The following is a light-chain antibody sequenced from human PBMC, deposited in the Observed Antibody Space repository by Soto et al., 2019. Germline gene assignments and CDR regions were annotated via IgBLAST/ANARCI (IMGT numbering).Light chain of an antibody. CDR1: SSDIGGYNY. J-gene: IGLJ1*01. Sequence: QSALTQPASVSGSPGQSITISCTGTSSDIGGYNYVSWYQQYPGKAPKLMIYDVNNRPSGVSNRFSGSKSGNTASLTISGLQAEDEAEYYCSSYTSNSMLFVFGIGTKLTVL. CDR3: SSYTSNSMLFV. V-gene: IGLV2-14*01. CDR2: DVN.